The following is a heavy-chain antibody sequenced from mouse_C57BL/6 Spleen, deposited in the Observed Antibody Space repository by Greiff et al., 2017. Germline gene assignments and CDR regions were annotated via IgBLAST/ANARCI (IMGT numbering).Heavy chain of an antibody. CDR3: ERWGSTVVAKVFGY. Sequence: QVQLEQSGAELARPGASVKLSCKASGYTFTSYGISWVKQRTGQGLEWIGEIYPRSGNTYYNEKFKGKATLTAEKSSSTAYMELRNLSSEASVVSSCERWGSTVVAKVFGYWGQGTTLTVSS. CDR2: IYPRSGNT. D-gene: IGHD1-1*01. V-gene: IGHV1-81*01. CDR1: GYTFTSYG. J-gene: IGHJ2*01.